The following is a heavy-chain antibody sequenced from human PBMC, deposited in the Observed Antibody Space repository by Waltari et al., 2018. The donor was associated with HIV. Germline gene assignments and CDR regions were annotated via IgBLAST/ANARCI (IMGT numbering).Heavy chain of an antibody. D-gene: IGHD3-10*01. CDR1: GFTFSSSA. Sequence: EVQLLESGGGLVQPGGSLRLSCAASGFTFSSSAMSWVRQAPGKGLEWVSAISGSGGSTYYADSVKGRFTISRDNSKNTLYLQMNSLRAEDTAVYYCAKAPTMVRGVITNFDYWGQGTLVTVSS. J-gene: IGHJ4*02. CDR3: AKAPTMVRGVITNFDY. CDR2: ISGSGGST. V-gene: IGHV3-23*01.